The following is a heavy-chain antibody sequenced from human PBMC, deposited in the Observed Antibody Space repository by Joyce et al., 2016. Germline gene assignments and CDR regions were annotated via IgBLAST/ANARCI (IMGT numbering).Heavy chain of an antibody. D-gene: IGHD4-17*01. CDR1: GYTFFSYD. CDR3: ARKSVTLGY. CDR2: VNPRTGGT. J-gene: IGHJ4*02. V-gene: IGHV1-2*02. Sequence: QVQLVQSGAEVKKPGASVTISCKTSGYTFFSYDMHWVRQAPGQGVELVGRVNPRTGGTDYAQKFQGRVTVTSDTAITTVYMELNDLRSDDTAVYFCARKSVTLGYWGQGTLVTVSS.